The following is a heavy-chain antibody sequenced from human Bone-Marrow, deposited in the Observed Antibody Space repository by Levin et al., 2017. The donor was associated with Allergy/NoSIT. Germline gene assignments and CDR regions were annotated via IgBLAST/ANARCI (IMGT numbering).Heavy chain of an antibody. CDR1: GFTFIDYY. D-gene: IGHD2-15*01. J-gene: IGHJ4*02. V-gene: IGHV3-11*01. CDR2: ITNSDSTI. CDR3: ARVRGYCGGGSCYVYYFDY. Sequence: PGESLKISCAASGFTFIDYYMAWIRQAPGKGLDWVSYITNSDSTIYYTDSVKGRFTVSRDNAKNSLHLQMNSLRAEDTAVYYCARVRGYCGGGSCYVYYFDYWGQGTLVTVSS.